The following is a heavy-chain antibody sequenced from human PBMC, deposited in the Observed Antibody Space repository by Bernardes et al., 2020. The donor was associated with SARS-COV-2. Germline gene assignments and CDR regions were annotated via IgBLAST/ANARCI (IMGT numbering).Heavy chain of an antibody. CDR2: INHSGST. CDR1: GGSFSGYY. V-gene: IGHV4-34*01. CDR3: AREIQKVVPAALAYYYGMDV. D-gene: IGHD2-2*01. Sequence: LSLTCAVYGGSFSGYYWSWIRQPPGKGLEWIGEINHSGSTNYNPSLKSRVTISVDTSKNQFSLKLSSVTAADTAVYYCAREIQKVVPAALAYYYGMDVWGQGTTVTVSS. J-gene: IGHJ6*02.